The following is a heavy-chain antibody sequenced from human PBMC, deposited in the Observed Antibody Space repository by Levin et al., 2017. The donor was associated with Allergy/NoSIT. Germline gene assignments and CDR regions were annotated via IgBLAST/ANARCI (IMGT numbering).Heavy chain of an antibody. CDR1: GFYFSRYA. V-gene: IGHV3-23*01. CDR2: ITSSGGST. CDR3: AKGPYGSGCPYFDY. D-gene: IGHD6-19*01. J-gene: IGHJ4*02. Sequence: QTGGSLRLSCTASGFYFSRYAMGWVRQAPGKGLEWVSIITSSGGSTYYADSVKGRFTISRDNSKNTLYLEMNSLRAQDTAVYYCAKGPYGSGCPYFDYWGQGTLVTVSS.